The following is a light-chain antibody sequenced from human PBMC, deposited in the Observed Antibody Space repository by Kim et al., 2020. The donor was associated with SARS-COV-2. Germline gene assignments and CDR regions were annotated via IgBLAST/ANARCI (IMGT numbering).Light chain of an antibody. V-gene: IGLV3-1*01. CDR1: KLGDKY. J-gene: IGLJ2*01. CDR3: QAWDSRTVV. Sequence: SYELTQPPSVSVSPGQTASITCSGDKLGDKYVCWYQQKPGQSPVLVIYEENKRPSGIPERFSGSNSGNTATLTISETQAMDEADYYCQAWDSRTVVFGGGTKLTVL. CDR2: EEN.